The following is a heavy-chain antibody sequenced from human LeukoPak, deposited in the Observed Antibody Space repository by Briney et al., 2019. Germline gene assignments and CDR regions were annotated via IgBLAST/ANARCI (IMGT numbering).Heavy chain of an antibody. D-gene: IGHD1-14*01. V-gene: IGHV3-74*01. J-gene: IGHJ4*02. CDR3: ARSNQADDY. CDR2: INPGGSSI. Sequence: GGSLRLSCAVSGFTFSDYYMSWIRQAPGKGLVWVARINPGGSSITYADSVKGRFTISRDNAKNTLYLQMDSLRAEDTGVYYCARSNQADDYWGQGTLVTVSS. CDR1: GFTFSDYY.